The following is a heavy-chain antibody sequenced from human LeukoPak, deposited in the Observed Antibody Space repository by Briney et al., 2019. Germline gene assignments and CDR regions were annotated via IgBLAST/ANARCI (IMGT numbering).Heavy chain of an antibody. CDR1: GGSFGGYY. V-gene: IGHV4-34*01. Sequence: SETLSLTCAVYGGSFGGYYWSWIRQPPGKGLEWIGEINHSGSTNYDPSLKSRVTISVDTSKNQFSLKLSSVTGADTAVYYCARLRCSSTSCWRADDAFDIWGQGTMVTVSS. CDR3: ARLRCSSTSCWRADDAFDI. CDR2: INHSGST. J-gene: IGHJ3*02. D-gene: IGHD2-2*01.